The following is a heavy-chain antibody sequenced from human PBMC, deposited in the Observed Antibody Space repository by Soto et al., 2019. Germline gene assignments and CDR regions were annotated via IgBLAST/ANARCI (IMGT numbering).Heavy chain of an antibody. CDR3: ARDWHYYDSSGYPRVYGMDV. Sequence: SETLSLTCTVSGGSISPYYWSWIRQPPGKGLEWIGYIYYSGNTEYNPSLRSRVTISVDTSKNQFSLKLSSVTAADTAVYYCARDWHYYDSSGYPRVYGMDVWGQGTTVTASS. V-gene: IGHV4-59*01. CDR1: GGSISPYY. J-gene: IGHJ6*02. CDR2: IYYSGNT. D-gene: IGHD3-22*01.